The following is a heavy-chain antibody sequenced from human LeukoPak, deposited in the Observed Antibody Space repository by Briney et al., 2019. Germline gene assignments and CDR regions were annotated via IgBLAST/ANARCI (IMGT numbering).Heavy chain of an antibody. Sequence: ASVKVSCKVSEYSFTGYYVHWVRQAPGQGLEWMGWINPNSGGTKYAQKFQGRVTMTRDTSISTAYMELSGLSSDDTAVYYCARDPWSGGSCYLDHFDYWGQGTLVTVYS. CDR2: INPNSGGT. V-gene: IGHV1-2*02. J-gene: IGHJ4*02. D-gene: IGHD2-15*01. CDR3: ARDPWSGGSCYLDHFDY. CDR1: EYSFTGYY.